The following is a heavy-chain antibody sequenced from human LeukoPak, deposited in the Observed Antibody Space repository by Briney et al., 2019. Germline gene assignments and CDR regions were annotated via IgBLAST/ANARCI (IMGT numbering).Heavy chain of an antibody. CDR2: IYYSGST. Sequence: SETLSLTYTVSGGSIGSYYWSWIRQPPGKGLEWIGYIYYSGSTNYNPSLKSRVTISVDTSKNQFSLKLSSVTAADTAVYYCARHSSSWRAFDIWGQGTMVTVSS. V-gene: IGHV4-59*08. CDR3: ARHSSSWRAFDI. D-gene: IGHD6-13*01. CDR1: GGSIGSYY. J-gene: IGHJ3*02.